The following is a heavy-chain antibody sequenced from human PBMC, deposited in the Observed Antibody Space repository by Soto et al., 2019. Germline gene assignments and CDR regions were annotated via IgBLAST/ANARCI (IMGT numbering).Heavy chain of an antibody. CDR2: IKQDGSEK. CDR3: ARDGVGYSYVPNWFDP. Sequence: ETLSLTCAVSGDSISSNNWWSWVRQAPGKGLEWVASIKQDGSEKYYVDSVKGRFTISRDNAKNSLYLQMNSLRAEDTAVYYCARDGVGYSYVPNWFDPWGQGTLVTVSS. D-gene: IGHD5-18*01. CDR1: GDSISSNNW. V-gene: IGHV3-7*01. J-gene: IGHJ5*02.